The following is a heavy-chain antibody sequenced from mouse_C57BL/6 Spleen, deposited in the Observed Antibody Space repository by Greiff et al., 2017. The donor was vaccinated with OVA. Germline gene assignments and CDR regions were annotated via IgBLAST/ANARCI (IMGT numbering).Heavy chain of an antibody. D-gene: IGHD2-5*01. CDR3: ARHNYSNYDAMDY. CDR2: ISSGSSTI. V-gene: IGHV5-17*01. J-gene: IGHJ4*01. CDR1: GFTFSDYG. Sequence: EVHLVESGGGLVKPGGSLKLSCAASGFTFSDYGMHWVRQAPEKGLEWVAYISSGSSTIYYADTVKGRFTISRDNAKNTLFLQMTSLRSEDTAMYYCARHNYSNYDAMDYWGQGTSVTVSS.